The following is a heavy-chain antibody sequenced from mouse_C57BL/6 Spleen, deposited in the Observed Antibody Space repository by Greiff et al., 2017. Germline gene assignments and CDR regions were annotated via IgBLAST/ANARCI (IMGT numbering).Heavy chain of an antibody. D-gene: IGHD4-1*01. Sequence: EVQLQQSVAELVRPGASVKLSCTASGFNIKNPYMHWVKQRPEQGLEWIGRIDPANGNTKYAPKFQGKATITADTSSNTAYLQLSSLTSEDTAIYYCARTGTSYFDYWGQGTTLTVSS. CDR1: GFNIKNPY. CDR3: ARTGTSYFDY. CDR2: IDPANGNT. J-gene: IGHJ2*01. V-gene: IGHV14-3*01.